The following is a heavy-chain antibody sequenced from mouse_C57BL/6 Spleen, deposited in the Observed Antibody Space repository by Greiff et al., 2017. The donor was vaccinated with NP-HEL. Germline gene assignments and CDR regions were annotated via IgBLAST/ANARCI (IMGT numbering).Heavy chain of an antibody. CDR2: IDPNSGGT. J-gene: IGHJ4*01. CDR3: ARRSYYYGSSYDYAMDY. CDR1: GYTFTSYW. Sequence: QVQLKQPGAELVKPGASVKLSCKASGYTFTSYWMHWVKQRPGRGLEWIGRIDPNSGGTKYNEKFKSKATLTVDKPSSTAYMQLSSLTSEDSAVYYCARRSYYYGSSYDYAMDYWGQGTSVTVSS. D-gene: IGHD1-1*01. V-gene: IGHV1-72*01.